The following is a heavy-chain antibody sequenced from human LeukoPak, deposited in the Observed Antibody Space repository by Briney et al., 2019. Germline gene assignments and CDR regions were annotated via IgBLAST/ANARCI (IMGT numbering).Heavy chain of an antibody. CDR2: ISGSGGST. CDR3: AKCREQWLVCFLDY. CDR1: GFTFSSYA. Sequence: GGSLRLSCAASGFTFSSYAMSWVRQAPGKGLEWVSAISGSGGSTYYADSVKGRFTISRDNSKNTLYLQMNSLRAEDTAVYYCAKCREQWLVCFLDYWGQGTPVTVSS. V-gene: IGHV3-23*01. D-gene: IGHD6-19*01. J-gene: IGHJ4*02.